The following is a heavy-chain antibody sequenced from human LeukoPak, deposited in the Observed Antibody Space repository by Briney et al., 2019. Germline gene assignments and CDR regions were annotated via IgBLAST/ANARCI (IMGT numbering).Heavy chain of an antibody. D-gene: IGHD3-22*01. Sequence: SETLSLTCSVSGGSISSYYWSWIRQPPGKGLEWIGYIYYSGSTNYNPSLKSRVTISVDTSKNQFSLKLSSVTAADTAVYYCAREADSSGFSDYWGQGTLVTVSS. V-gene: IGHV4-59*01. CDR3: AREADSSGFSDY. CDR1: GGSISSYY. CDR2: IYYSGST. J-gene: IGHJ4*02.